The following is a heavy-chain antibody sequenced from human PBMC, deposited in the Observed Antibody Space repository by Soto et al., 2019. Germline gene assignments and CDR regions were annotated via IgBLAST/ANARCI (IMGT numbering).Heavy chain of an antibody. CDR3: AKESYSSSSYYYGMEV. D-gene: IGHD6-6*01. J-gene: IGHJ6*01. CDR2: ISYDGSNK. CDR1: VCTFSSYG. Sequence: VGSLSLSCASSVCTFSSYGMHWVRHSPGEWLEWVAVISYDGSNKYYADSVKGRFTISRDNSRNTLFLQMNSLRGEDTAVYYCAKESYSSSSYYYGMEVLGQGTTVIVSS. V-gene: IGHV3-30*18.